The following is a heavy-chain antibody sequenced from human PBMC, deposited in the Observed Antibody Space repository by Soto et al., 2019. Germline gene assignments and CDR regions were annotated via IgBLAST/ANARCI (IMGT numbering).Heavy chain of an antibody. CDR3: ARARGGYSGYIDY. CDR2: IYYSGST. V-gene: IGHV4-59*01. J-gene: IGHJ4*02. CDR1: GGSISSYY. Sequence: SETLSLTCTVSGGSISSYYWSWIRQPPGKVLEWIGYIYYSGSTNYNPSLKSRVTISVDTSKNQFSLKLSSVTAADTAVYYCARARGGYSGYIDYWGQGTLVNVSS. D-gene: IGHD5-12*01.